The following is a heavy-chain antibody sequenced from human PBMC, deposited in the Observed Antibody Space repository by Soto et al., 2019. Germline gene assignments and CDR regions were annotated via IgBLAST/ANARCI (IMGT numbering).Heavy chain of an antibody. CDR2: IYHRGST. CDR3: AIEGGRSGPQLVSP. Sequence: SETLSLTCAVSGGSISRSNWRSWVRQPPGKGLEWIGEIYHRGSTNYNPSLKSRVTISVDKSKNQFSLQLSSVTAADTAVYYCAIEGGRSGPQLVSPWGEGTLVTVSS. CDR1: GGSISRSNW. D-gene: IGHD3-3*01. J-gene: IGHJ5*02. V-gene: IGHV4-4*02.